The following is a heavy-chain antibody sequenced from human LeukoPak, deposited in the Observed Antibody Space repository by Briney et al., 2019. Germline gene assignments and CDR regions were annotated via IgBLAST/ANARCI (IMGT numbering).Heavy chain of an antibody. CDR3: AAVPVVSRAGYYYYYGMDV. V-gene: IGHV1-58*01. J-gene: IGHJ6*02. D-gene: IGHD2-15*01. Sequence: GAPVKVSCKASGFTFNSSAVQWVRQARGQRLEWIGWIVVGSGNTNYAQKFQERVTITRDMSTSTAYMELSSLRSEDTAVYYCAAVPVVSRAGYYYYYGMDVWGQGTTVTVSS. CDR1: GFTFNSSA. CDR2: IVVGSGNT.